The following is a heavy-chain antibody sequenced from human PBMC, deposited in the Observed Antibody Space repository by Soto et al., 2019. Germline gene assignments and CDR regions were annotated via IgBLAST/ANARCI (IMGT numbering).Heavy chain of an antibody. D-gene: IGHD4-17*01. CDR3: ERYRITVTTHLMDV. CDR1: GGSVSSGSYY. J-gene: IGHJ6*04. CDR2: IYYSGST. V-gene: IGHV4-61*01. Sequence: QVQLQESGPGLVKPSETLSLTCTVSGGSVSSGSYYWSWIRQPPGKGLEWIGYIYYSGSTNYNPSLKSRVTISVDTSKNQFSLKLSSVTAADTAVYYCERYRITVTTHLMDVWGEGTTVTVSS.